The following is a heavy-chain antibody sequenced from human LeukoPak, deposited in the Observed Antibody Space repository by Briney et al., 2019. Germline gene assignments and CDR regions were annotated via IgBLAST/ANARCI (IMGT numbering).Heavy chain of an antibody. V-gene: IGHV4-30-2*01. CDR1: GGSISSGGYY. CDR3: ARGIEYNWFDP. J-gene: IGHJ5*02. Sequence: KSSETLSLTCTVSGGSISSGGYYWSWIRQPPGKGLEWIGYIYHSGSTYYNPSRKSRVTISVDRSKNQFSLKLSSVTAADTAVYYCARGIEYNWFDPWGQGTLVTVSS. D-gene: IGHD2-21*01. CDR2: IYHSGST.